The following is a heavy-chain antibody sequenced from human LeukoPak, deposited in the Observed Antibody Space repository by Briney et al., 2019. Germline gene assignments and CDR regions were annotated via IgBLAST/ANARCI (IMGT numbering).Heavy chain of an antibody. J-gene: IGHJ5*02. CDR2: ISSSGSTI. CDR3: AKVPYSSSWYWFDP. Sequence: QPGGSLRLSCAASGFTFSSYEMNWVRQAPGKGLEWVSYISSSGSTIYYADSVKGRFTISRDNAKNSLYMQMNSLRDEDTAVYYCAKVPYSSSWYWFDPWGQGTLVTVSS. CDR1: GFTFSSYE. V-gene: IGHV3-48*03. D-gene: IGHD6-13*01.